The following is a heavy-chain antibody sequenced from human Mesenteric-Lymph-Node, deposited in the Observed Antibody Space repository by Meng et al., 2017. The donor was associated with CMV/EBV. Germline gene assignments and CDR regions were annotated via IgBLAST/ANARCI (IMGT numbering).Heavy chain of an antibody. CDR1: VGTFSNYA. V-gene: IGHV1-69*05. CDR2: IIPIFDTS. D-gene: IGHD6-6*01. Sequence: SVTVSCKASVGTFSNYAINWVRQAPGQGLEWMGGIIPIFDTSNYAQRFQGRVTITTDESTTTAYMELSSQRSDDTAVYYCARDRVSRYSSSLMKNYYYAMDVWGQETTVTVSS. CDR3: ARDRVSRYSSSLMKNYYYAMDV. J-gene: IGHJ6*02.